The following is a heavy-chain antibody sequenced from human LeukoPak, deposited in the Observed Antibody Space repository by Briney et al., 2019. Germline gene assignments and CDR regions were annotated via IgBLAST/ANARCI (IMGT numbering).Heavy chain of an antibody. CDR1: GFTFSSYG. CDR3: ARGFRDTSGYSSAFDI. Sequence: PGGSLRLSCAASGFTFSSYGMHWVRQAPGKGLEGVAFIRYDGSNKYYADSVKGRFTISRDNAKNTLYLQINSLRAEDTAVYYCARGFRDTSGYSSAFDIWGQGTMVTVSS. CDR2: IRYDGSNK. J-gene: IGHJ3*02. D-gene: IGHD3-22*01. V-gene: IGHV3-30*02.